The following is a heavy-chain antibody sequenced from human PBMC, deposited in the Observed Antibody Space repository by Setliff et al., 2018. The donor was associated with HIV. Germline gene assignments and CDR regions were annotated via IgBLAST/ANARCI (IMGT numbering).Heavy chain of an antibody. CDR3: ARDRPHQHYFELYSFYYMEL. D-gene: IGHD3-10*01. J-gene: IGHJ6*03. CDR2: VIPIFDKT. CDR1: GYTFTRYF. Sequence: ASVKVSCKASGYTFTRYFMHCVRQAPAQGLEWMGGVIPIFDKTTYAQKFQGRVTITADEATNTVFMELSNLRSDDTAVYYCARDRPHQHYFELYSFYYMELWGKGTTVTVSS. V-gene: IGHV1-46*01.